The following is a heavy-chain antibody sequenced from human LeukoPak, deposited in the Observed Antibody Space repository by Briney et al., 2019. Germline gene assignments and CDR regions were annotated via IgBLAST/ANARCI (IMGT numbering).Heavy chain of an antibody. CDR2: ISGDTGNT. J-gene: IGHJ4*02. Sequence: ALVTVSCKASGYTFTSLGISWVRQAPGQGLEWMGWISGDTGNTHYAQKHEGRVILTTDTSTSTAYMELRSLRSDDTAVYYCARDCDRSGYYCYWGQGTQVTVSS. V-gene: IGHV1-18*01. CDR3: ARDCDRSGYYCY. CDR1: GYTFTSLG. D-gene: IGHD3-22*01.